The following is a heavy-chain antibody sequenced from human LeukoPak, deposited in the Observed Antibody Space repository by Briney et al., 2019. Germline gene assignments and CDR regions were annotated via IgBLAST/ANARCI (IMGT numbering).Heavy chain of an antibody. CDR3: AKTTVTSEEYFYYYMDV. V-gene: IGHV1-18*01. CDR1: GYTVTSYC. Sequence: SGNVACKTAGYTVTSYCSSWWRQAPGQRLELMGCIITYNGNTYYSQKLQVRVTMTTDTSTSTAYMELRSLRSDDTAVYYCAKTTVTSEEYFYYYMDVWGKGTTVTVSS. CDR2: IITYNGNT. J-gene: IGHJ6*03. D-gene: IGHD4-17*01.